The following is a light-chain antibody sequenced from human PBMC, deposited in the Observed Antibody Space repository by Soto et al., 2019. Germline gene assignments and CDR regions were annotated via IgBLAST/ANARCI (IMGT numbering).Light chain of an antibody. V-gene: IGKV3-11*01. CDR1: QSVSSY. J-gene: IGKJ4*01. Sequence: EIVLTQSPATLSLSPGERATLSCRANQSVSSYLAWYQQKPGQAPRLLIYDASNRATGIPARFSGSGSGTDFTLTISSLEPEDFAVYYCQQRRNWLTFGGGTKVDIK. CDR2: DAS. CDR3: QQRRNWLT.